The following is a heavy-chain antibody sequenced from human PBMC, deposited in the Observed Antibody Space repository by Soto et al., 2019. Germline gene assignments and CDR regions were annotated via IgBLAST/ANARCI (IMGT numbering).Heavy chain of an antibody. CDR3: ARQGVDDDVWGSYRYPDD. CDR2: IYYSGST. J-gene: IGHJ4*02. D-gene: IGHD3-16*02. CDR1: GGSISSSSYY. V-gene: IGHV4-39*01. Sequence: PSETLSLTCTVSGGSISSSSYYWGWIRQPPGKGLEWIGSIYYSGSTYYNPSLKSRVTISVDTSKNQFSLKLSSVTAADTAVYYCARQGVDDDVWGSYRYPDDWGQGTLVTVSS.